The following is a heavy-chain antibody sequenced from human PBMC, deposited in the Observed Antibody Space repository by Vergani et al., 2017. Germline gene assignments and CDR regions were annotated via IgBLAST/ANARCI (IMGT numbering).Heavy chain of an antibody. CDR2: ISAYNGNT. J-gene: IGHJ4*02. CDR1: GGTFSSYA. Sequence: QVQLVQSGAEVKKPGSSVKVSCKASGGTFSSYAISWVRQAPGQGLEWMGWISAYNGNTNYAQKLQGRVTITADKSTSTAYMELSSLRSVDTAVYYCARGPHGGGDTRGDYWGQGTLVTVSS. V-gene: IGHV1-69*06. D-gene: IGHD2-21*02. CDR3: ARGPHGGGDTRGDY.